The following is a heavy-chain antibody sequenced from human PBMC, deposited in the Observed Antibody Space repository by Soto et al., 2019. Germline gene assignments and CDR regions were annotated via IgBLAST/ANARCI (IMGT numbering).Heavy chain of an antibody. CDR2: IKQDGSEK. D-gene: IGHD2-15*01. V-gene: IGHV3-7*01. J-gene: IGHJ4*02. Sequence: EVQLVESGGGLVQPGGSLRLSCAASGFTFSSYWMSWVRQAPGKGLEWVANIKQDGSEKYYVDSVKGRFTISRDNAKNALYLQMNSLRDEDTAVYYCARDWGKDIVVVVAAVRSQYYFDYCGQGTLVTVSS. CDR1: GFTFSSYW. CDR3: ARDWGKDIVVVVAAVRSQYYFDY.